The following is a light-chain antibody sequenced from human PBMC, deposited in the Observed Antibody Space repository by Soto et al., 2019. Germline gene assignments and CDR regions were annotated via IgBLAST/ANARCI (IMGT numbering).Light chain of an antibody. Sequence: EVVLTQSPGTLSLSPGERATLSCRASQSVSSTYLVWYQQRPGQPPRLLIYGASSRATGIPARLSGTGSGTDFTLTISSLEPEDCAVYYCQQRSDGFTFGPGTKVDIK. V-gene: IGKV3D-20*02. CDR2: GAS. CDR1: QSVSSTY. J-gene: IGKJ3*01. CDR3: QQRSDGFT.